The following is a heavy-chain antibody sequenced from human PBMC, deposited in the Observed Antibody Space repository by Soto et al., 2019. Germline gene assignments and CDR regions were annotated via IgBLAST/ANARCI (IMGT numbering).Heavy chain of an antibody. CDR3: AHRTAAAGTFGC. D-gene: IGHD6-13*01. V-gene: IGHV2-5*02. CDR1: GFSLSSTRVA. J-gene: IGHJ4*02. CDR2: IYWDDDK. Sequence: SGPTLVNPTQTLTLTCTFSGFSLSSTRVAVGWIRQPPGKALEWLALIYWDDDKRYSPSLKSRLTIAKDTSKNQVVLTMTNMDPVDTATYYCAHRTAAAGTFGCWGQGTLVTVSS.